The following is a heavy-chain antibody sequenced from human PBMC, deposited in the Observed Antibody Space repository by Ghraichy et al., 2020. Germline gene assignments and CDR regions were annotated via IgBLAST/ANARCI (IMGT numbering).Heavy chain of an antibody. CDR3: ARDSTRGNYGFRY. CDR1: GFTFSSYT. Sequence: LSLTCAASGFTFSSYTMDWVRQAPGKGLEWVSYISSTSSTIYYADSVKGRFTISRDNAKNSLYLQMNSLSAEDTAVYYCARDSTRGNYGFRYWGQGTLVTVSS. J-gene: IGHJ4*02. D-gene: IGHD3-10*01. CDR2: ISSTSSTI. V-gene: IGHV3-48*04.